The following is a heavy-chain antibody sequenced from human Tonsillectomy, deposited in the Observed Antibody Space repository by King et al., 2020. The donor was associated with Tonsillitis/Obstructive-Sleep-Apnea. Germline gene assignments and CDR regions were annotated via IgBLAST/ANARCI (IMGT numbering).Heavy chain of an antibody. D-gene: IGHD3-3*01. J-gene: IGHJ4*02. Sequence: LQLQESGPGLVKPSETLSLTCTVSGGSVSSSDYYWGWIRQPPGKGLEWIGTIYYDGTTYYNPPLKSRVTISVAPSKNQFSLNLNSVTAADTAVYYCARAVMDWSGYWDYWGQGTLVTVSS. CDR3: ARAVMDWSGYWDY. V-gene: IGHV4-39*01. CDR2: IYYDGTT. CDR1: GGSVSSSDYY.